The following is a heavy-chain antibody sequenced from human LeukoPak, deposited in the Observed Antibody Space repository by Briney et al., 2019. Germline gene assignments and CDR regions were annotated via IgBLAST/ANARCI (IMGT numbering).Heavy chain of an antibody. CDR2: IYYSGST. CDR3: ARVYYYDNSGYGKDYFDY. CDR1: GGSISNYL. V-gene: IGHV4-59*08. J-gene: IGHJ4*02. D-gene: IGHD3-22*01. Sequence: PETLSLTCTVSGGSISNYLWSWIRQPPGKGLEWIGYIYYSGSTNYNPSLKSRVTILVDTSKNQFSLKLSSVTAADTAVYYCARVYYYDNSGYGKDYFDYWGQGTLVTVSP.